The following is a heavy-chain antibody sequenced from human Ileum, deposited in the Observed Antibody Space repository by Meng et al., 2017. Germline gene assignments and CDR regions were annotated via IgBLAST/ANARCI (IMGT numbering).Heavy chain of an antibody. CDR2: ISHSGST. CDR1: SGSITSDTY. D-gene: IGHD4-23*01. CDR3: ARHGGYYQGF. J-gene: IGHJ4*02. V-gene: IGHV4-4*02. Sequence: QVQLQGSGPGLVKPSGTLSLPCAVSSGSITSDTYWSWVRLPPGKGLEWIGQISHSGSTFYNPSLKSRVTMSVDKSKSQFSLMLTSVTAADTAVYYCARHGGYYQGFWGQGTLVTVSS.